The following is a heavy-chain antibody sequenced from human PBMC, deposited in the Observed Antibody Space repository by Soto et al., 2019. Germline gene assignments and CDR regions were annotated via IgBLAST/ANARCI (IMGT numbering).Heavy chain of an antibody. CDR2: ISETSRAT. CDR1: GFTSGTYA. V-gene: IGHV3-23*01. Sequence: DVQLLESGGRLVQPGGSLTVSCAASGFTSGTYAITWVRQAPGKGLEWVSAISETSRATYYADSVRGRFIISRDISKNTGNLKRNSLRAGDTAIYNFAKGYVTVTPQYSSLSAVWGQGTMVTVSS. D-gene: IGHD6-6*01. J-gene: IGHJ3*01. CDR3: AKGYVTVTPQYSSLSAV.